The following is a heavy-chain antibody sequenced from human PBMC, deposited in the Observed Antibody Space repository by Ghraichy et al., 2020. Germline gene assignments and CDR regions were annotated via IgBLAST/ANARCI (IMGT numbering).Heavy chain of an antibody. CDR3: ARGFCSGSSCSPFAY. Sequence: LSLTCAASGFTVSGNYLSLVRQAPGRGLEWVSVLYSDGSTHYADSVKGRFTISRDISKNTLNLQMNSPRAADTAMYYCARGFCSGSSCSPFAYWGQGTLVTVSS. V-gene: IGHV3-53*01. CDR1: GFTVSGNY. CDR2: LYSDGST. D-gene: IGHD2-15*01. J-gene: IGHJ4*02.